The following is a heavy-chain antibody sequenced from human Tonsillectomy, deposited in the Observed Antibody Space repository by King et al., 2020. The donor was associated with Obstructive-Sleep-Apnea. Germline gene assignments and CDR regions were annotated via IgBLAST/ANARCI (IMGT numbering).Heavy chain of an antibody. J-gene: IGHJ4*02. Sequence: QLQLQESGPGLVKPSETLSLTCTVSGYSISNGYYWGWIRQPPGKGLEWIGSFYHSGSTFYNPSLKSRATISVDTSKNHFSLRLSSVTAADTAVYLCARAGNRRGAAADTGGLYYFDYWGQGTLVTVSS. V-gene: IGHV4-38-2*02. CDR3: ARAGNRRGAAADTGGLYYFDY. CDR2: FYHSGST. CDR1: GYSISNGYY. D-gene: IGHD2-8*02.